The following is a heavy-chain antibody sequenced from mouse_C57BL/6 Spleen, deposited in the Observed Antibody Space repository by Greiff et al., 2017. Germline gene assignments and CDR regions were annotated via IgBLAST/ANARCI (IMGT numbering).Heavy chain of an antibody. CDR3: ARSPYYYGSSWWYFDV. V-gene: IGHV1-53*01. CDR1: GYTFTSYW. J-gene: IGHJ1*03. Sequence: QVQLKQSGTELVKPGASVKLSCKASGYTFTSYWMHWVKQRPGQGLEWIGNINPSNGGTNYNEKFKSKATLTVDKSSSTAYMQLSSLTSEDSAVYYCARSPYYYGSSWWYFDVWGTGTTVTVSS. D-gene: IGHD1-1*01. CDR2: INPSNGGT.